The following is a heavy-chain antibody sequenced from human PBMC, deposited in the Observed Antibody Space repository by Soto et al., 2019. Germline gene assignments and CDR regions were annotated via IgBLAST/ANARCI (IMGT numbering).Heavy chain of an antibody. J-gene: IGHJ6*02. CDR2: ISYDGSNK. D-gene: IGHD3-3*01. V-gene: IGHV3-30*18. CDR3: AKSRILEWLLSDPSNYYYYYGMDV. Sequence: GGPLRLSCAASGFTFSSYGMHWVRQAPGKGLEWVAVISYDGSNKYYADSVKGRFTISRDNSKNTLYLQMNSLRAEDTAVYYCAKSRILEWLLSDPSNYYYYYGMDVGGQGTTVTVAS. CDR1: GFTFSSYG.